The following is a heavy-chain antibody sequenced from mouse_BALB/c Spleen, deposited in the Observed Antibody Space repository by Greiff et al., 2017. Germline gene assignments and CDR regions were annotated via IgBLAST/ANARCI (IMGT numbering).Heavy chain of an antibody. CDR1: GFTFSSYA. V-gene: IGHV5-9-3*01. CDR2: ISSGGSYT. J-gene: IGHJ2*01. Sequence: EVKLMESGGGLVKPGGSLKLSCAASGFTFSSYAMSWVRQTPEKRLEWVATISSGGSYTYYPDSVKGRFTISRDNAKNTLYLQMSSLRSEDTAMYYCARQDYYGSSYCFDYWGQGTTLTVSS. CDR3: ARQDYYGSSYCFDY. D-gene: IGHD1-1*01.